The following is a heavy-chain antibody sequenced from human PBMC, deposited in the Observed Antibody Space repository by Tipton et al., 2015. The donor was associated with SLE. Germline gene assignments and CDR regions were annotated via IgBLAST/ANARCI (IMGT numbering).Heavy chain of an antibody. J-gene: IGHJ3*02. Sequence: TLSLTCTVSGGSITSSSSSYYWGWIRQAPRTGLEWIGSVYYTGNTHYKPSLKSRVTIFVDTSKTKFSLQLSSVTAADTAVYYCARTLGAIAHTVYDAFDIWGQGKMVTVSS. V-gene: IGHV4-39*01. D-gene: IGHD1-26*01. CDR1: GGSITSSSSSYY. CDR2: VYYTGNT. CDR3: ARTLGAIAHTVYDAFDI.